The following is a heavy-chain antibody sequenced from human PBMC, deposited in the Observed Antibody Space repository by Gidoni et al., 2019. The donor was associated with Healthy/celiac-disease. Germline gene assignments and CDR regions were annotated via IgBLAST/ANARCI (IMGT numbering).Heavy chain of an antibody. CDR2: INPSGGST. Sequence: QVQLVQSGAEVKKPGASVKVSCTASGYTFTSYYMHWVRQAPGQGLEWMGIINPSGGSTSYAQKFQGRVTMTRDTSTSTVYMELSSLRSEDTAVYYCASVFGARGYFDYWGQGTLVTVSS. CDR3: ASVFGARGYFDY. D-gene: IGHD3-16*01. CDR1: GYTFTSYY. V-gene: IGHV1-46*01. J-gene: IGHJ4*02.